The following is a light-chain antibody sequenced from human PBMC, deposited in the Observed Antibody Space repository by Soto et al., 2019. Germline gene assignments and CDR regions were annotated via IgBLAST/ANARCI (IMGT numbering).Light chain of an antibody. Sequence: EIVLTQSPGTLSLSPGERGTLSCMAIQSVSSRYLAWYQQKPGQAPRLLIYGASSRATGIPDRFSGSGSGTDFTLTISSLEPEDFAVYYCQPYGSSPLTFGGGTKVDIK. V-gene: IGKV3-20*01. J-gene: IGKJ4*01. CDR3: QPYGSSPLT. CDR2: GAS. CDR1: QSVSSRY.